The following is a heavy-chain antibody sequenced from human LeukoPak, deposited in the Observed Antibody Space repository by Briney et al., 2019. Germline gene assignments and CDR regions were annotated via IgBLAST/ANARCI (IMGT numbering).Heavy chain of an antibody. CDR3: ARGTVTTYYYYGMDV. V-gene: IGHV3-43*02. CDR1: GFTFDDYA. Sequence: GGSLRLSCAASGFTFDDYAMHWVRQAPGKGLEWVSLISGHGGSTYYADSVKGRFTISRDNSKNSLYLQMNSLRTEDTASYYCARGTVTTYYYYGMDVWGQGTTVTVSS. CDR2: ISGHGGST. J-gene: IGHJ6*02. D-gene: IGHD4-17*01.